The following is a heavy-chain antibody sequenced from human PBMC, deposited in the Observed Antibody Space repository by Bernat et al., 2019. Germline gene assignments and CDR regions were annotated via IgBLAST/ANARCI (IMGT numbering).Heavy chain of an antibody. J-gene: IGHJ4*02. CDR2: IKSKADGGTT. CDR3: TTKQTRRECNGENCYDS. CDR1: GFTFIDAW. Sequence: ELQLLESGGGLVKPGGSLRLSCAASGFTFIDAWMNWVRQAPGKGLEFIGRIKSKADGGTTDYAAPVKGRFTISRDDSQNMVYLQMNDLKTDDTALYYCTTKQTRRECNGENCYDSWGQGALVTVSS. V-gene: IGHV3-15*01. D-gene: IGHD2-8*01.